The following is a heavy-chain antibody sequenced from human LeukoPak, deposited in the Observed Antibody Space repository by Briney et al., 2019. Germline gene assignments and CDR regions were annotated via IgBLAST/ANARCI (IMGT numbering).Heavy chain of an antibody. CDR2: IYYSGST. CDR1: GGSISSYY. V-gene: IGHV4-59*01. CDR3: ASRPSIWGGYQDILYYFDP. Sequence: SETLSLTCTVSGGSISSYYWSWIRQPPGKRLEWIGHIYYSGSTNYNPSLKSRVTISVDTSKNQFSLKLSSVTAADTAVYYCASRPSIWGGYQDILYYFDPWGQGTLVTVSS. J-gene: IGHJ4*02. D-gene: IGHD3-16*02.